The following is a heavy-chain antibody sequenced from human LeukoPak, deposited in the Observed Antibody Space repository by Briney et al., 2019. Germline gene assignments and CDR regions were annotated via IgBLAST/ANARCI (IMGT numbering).Heavy chain of an antibody. J-gene: IGHJ4*02. V-gene: IGHV3-30*18. D-gene: IGHD5-12*01. Sequence: GGSLRLSCAASGFIFSSYGMHWVRQAPGKGLEWVAVISYDGSNKYYADSVKGRFTISRDNSKNTLYLQMNSLRAEDTAVYYCAKDLSGYTDYWGQGTLVTVSS. CDR3: AKDLSGYTDY. CDR1: GFIFSSYG. CDR2: ISYDGSNK.